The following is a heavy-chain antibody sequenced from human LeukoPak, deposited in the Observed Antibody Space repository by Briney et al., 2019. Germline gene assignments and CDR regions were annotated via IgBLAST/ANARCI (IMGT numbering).Heavy chain of an antibody. CDR1: GFTFSSYW. CDR2: INSDGSST. D-gene: IGHD1-1*01. Sequence: GGSLRLSCAASGFTFSSYWMHWVRQAPGKGLVGVSRINSDGSSTSYANSVKGRFTISRDNAKNTLYLQMNSLRAEDTAVYYCERGASWAGNFDYWGQGTLVTVSS. J-gene: IGHJ4*02. V-gene: IGHV3-74*01. CDR3: ERGASWAGNFDY.